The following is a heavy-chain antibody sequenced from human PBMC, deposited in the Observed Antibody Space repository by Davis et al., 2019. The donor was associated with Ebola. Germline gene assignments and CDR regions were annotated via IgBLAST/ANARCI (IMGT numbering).Heavy chain of an antibody. CDR2: IDWDDDK. D-gene: IGHD4-17*01. Sequence: SGSTLVKPTQTVTLTCTFSGFSLSTSGTCVSWIRQPPGKALEWLALIDWDDDKFYSTSLKTRLTISKDTSKNQVVLTLTNMNPVDTATYYCARGTTVTTYYFDSWGQGTLVTVSS. CDR3: ARGTTVTTYYFDS. CDR1: GFSLSTSGTC. J-gene: IGHJ4*02. V-gene: IGHV2-70*01.